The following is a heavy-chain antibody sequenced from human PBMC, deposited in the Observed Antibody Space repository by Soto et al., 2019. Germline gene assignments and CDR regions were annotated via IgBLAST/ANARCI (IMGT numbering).Heavy chain of an antibody. Sequence: GGSLRLSCAASGFTFSNAWMNWVRQAPGKGLEWVGRIKSKTDGGTTDYAAPVKGRFTISRDDSKHTLYLQMNSLKTEDTAVYYCTTAGSAVAGTRNYYYYMDVWGKGTTVTVSS. D-gene: IGHD6-19*01. J-gene: IGHJ6*03. CDR1: GFTFSNAW. CDR3: TTAGSAVAGTRNYYYYMDV. V-gene: IGHV3-15*07. CDR2: IKSKTDGGTT.